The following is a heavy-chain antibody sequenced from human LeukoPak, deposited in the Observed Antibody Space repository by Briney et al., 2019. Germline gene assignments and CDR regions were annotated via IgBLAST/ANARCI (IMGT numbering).Heavy chain of an antibody. CDR3: ARVRWLNAYYHYYYMDV. V-gene: IGHV4-59*01. J-gene: IGHJ6*03. Sequence: SETLSLTCTVSGGSIKSYYWSWIRQRPGQGLEWIGYIYDSGSTNYNPFLKSRVTISLDAAKYQFSLRLSSVTAADTALYYCARVRWLNAYYHYYYMDVWGKGTTVTVSS. CDR1: GGSIKSYY. D-gene: IGHD3-22*01. CDR2: IYDSGST.